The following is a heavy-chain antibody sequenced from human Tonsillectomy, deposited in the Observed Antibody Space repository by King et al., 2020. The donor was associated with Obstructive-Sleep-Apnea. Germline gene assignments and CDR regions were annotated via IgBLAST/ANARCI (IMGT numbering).Heavy chain of an antibody. D-gene: IGHD2-2*01. V-gene: IGHV3-48*04. J-gene: IGHJ4*02. CDR3: ARDGWDDDIVVVPAAVPAP. Sequence: VQLVESGGGLVQPGGSLRLSCAASGFTFSSYSMNWVRQAPGKGLEWVSYISSSSTIYYADSVKGRFTISRDNAKNSLYLQMNSLRAEDTAVYYCARDGWDDDIVVVPAAVPAPWGQGTLVTVSS. CDR2: ISSSSTI. CDR1: GFTFSSYS.